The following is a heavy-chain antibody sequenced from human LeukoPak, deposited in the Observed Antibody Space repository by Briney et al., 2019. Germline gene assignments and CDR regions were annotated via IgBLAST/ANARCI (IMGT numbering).Heavy chain of an antibody. CDR3: AREGNSGYSNWFDP. V-gene: IGHV3-23*01. J-gene: IGHJ5*02. Sequence: GGSLRLSCAASGFTFSSYGMSWVRQAPGKGLEWVSAISGSGGSTYYADSVKGRFTISRDNSKNTLYLQMNSLRAEDTAVYYCAREGNSGYSNWFDPWGQGTLVTVSS. CDR1: GFTFSSYG. CDR2: ISGSGGST. D-gene: IGHD3-22*01.